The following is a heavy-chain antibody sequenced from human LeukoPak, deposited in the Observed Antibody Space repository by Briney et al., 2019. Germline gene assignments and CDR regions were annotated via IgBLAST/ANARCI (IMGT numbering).Heavy chain of an antibody. J-gene: IGHJ3*02. V-gene: IGHV3-64*04. Sequence: GGSLRLSCSASGFTFNRFYLHWVRQAPGKGLEFVSHISSNGATTYYADSVKGRFTISRDNSKNSLYLQMNSLRAEDTAVYYCASPYYYDSSGFSDAFDIWSQGTMVTVSS. D-gene: IGHD3-22*01. CDR1: GFTFNRFY. CDR2: ISSNGATT. CDR3: ASPYYYDSSGFSDAFDI.